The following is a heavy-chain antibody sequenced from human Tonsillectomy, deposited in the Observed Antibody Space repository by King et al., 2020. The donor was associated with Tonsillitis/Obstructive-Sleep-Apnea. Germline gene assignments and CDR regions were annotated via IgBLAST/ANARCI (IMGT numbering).Heavy chain of an antibody. V-gene: IGHV3-30*04. CDR1: GFTFSSYA. J-gene: IGHJ6*03. Sequence: VQLVESGGGVVQPGRSLRLSCAASGFTFSSYAMHWVRQAPGKGLEWVAVISYDGSNKYYADSVKGRFTISRDNSKNTLYLQMNSLRAEDTAVYYCARDKASDYYDSSGYSYYYYYMDVWGKGTTVTVSS. CDR2: ISYDGSNK. D-gene: IGHD3-22*01. CDR3: ARDKASDYYDSSGYSYYYYYMDV.